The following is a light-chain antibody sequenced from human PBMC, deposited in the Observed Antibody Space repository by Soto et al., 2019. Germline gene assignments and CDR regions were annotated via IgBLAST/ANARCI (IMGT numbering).Light chain of an antibody. CDR2: AAS. Sequence: DIQMTQSPSSLSASVGDRVTITCRASQSISSYLNWYQQKPGKAPKLLIYAASSLQSGVPSRFSGSGSGTDCTLTISSLQPEDVATYYCQKYDSTTITFGQGTRLEIK. CDR3: QKYDSTTIT. J-gene: IGKJ5*01. V-gene: IGKV1-39*01. CDR1: QSISSY.